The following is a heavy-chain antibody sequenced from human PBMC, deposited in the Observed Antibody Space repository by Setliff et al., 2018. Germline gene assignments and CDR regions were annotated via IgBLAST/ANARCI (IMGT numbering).Heavy chain of an antibody. CDR1: GDSISRSTYY. CDR3: ARRDSTSYYGYSFDF. J-gene: IGHJ4*02. D-gene: IGHD3-22*01. CDR2: VDHSGNT. V-gene: IGHV4-39*01. Sequence: SETLSLTCTVSGDSISRSTYYWGWIRQSPGKGLDWIGTVDHSGNTFYNPSLKSRVTISVAPSKNQVSLKLTSVSAADTAVYYCARRDSTSYYGYSFDFWGRGTLVTVSS.